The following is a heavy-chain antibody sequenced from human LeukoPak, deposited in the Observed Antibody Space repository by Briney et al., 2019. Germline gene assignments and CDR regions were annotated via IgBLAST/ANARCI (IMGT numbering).Heavy chain of an antibody. D-gene: IGHD6-13*01. J-gene: IGHJ4*02. CDR1: GFTFSDYY. Sequence: PGGSLRLSCAASGFTFSDYYMSWIRQAPGKGLEWVSYISGSGSTISYADSVKGRFTISRDNAKNSLYLQMNTLRAEDTAVYYCAKTYSSSWYYFDYWGQGTLVTVSS. CDR3: AKTYSSSWYYFDY. V-gene: IGHV3-11*01. CDR2: ISGSGSTI.